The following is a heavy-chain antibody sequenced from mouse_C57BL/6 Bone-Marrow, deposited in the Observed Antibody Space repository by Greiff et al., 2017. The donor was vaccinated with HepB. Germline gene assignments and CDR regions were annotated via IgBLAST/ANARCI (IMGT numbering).Heavy chain of an antibody. Sequence: EVQGVESGPELVKPGDSVKISCKASGYSFTGYFMNWVMQSHGKSLEWIGRINPYNGDTFYNQKFKGKATLTVDKSSSTAHMELRSLTSEDSAVYYCARGILLRYWGQGTLVTVSA. D-gene: IGHD1-1*01. J-gene: IGHJ3*01. CDR2: INPYNGDT. CDR1: GYSFTGYF. CDR3: ARGILLRY. V-gene: IGHV1-20*01.